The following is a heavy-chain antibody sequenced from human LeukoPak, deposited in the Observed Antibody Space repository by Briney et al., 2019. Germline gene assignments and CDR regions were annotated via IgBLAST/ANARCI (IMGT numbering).Heavy chain of an antibody. CDR3: ARNLAVVQYYYYYYMDV. CDR2: ISAYNGNT. V-gene: IGHV1-18*04. D-gene: IGHD2-21*01. Sequence: GASVKVSCKASGYTFTSYYMHWVRQAPGQGLEWMGWISAYNGNTNYAQKLQGRVTMTTDTSTSTAYMELRSLRSDDTAVYYCARNLAVVQYYYYYYMDVWGKGTTVTISS. CDR1: GYTFTSYY. J-gene: IGHJ6*03.